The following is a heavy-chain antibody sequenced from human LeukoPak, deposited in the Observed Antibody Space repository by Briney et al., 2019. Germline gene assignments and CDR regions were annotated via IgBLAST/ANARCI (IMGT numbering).Heavy chain of an antibody. J-gene: IGHJ6*04. V-gene: IGHV3-23*01. D-gene: IGHD3-10*02. CDR3: AELGITMIGGV. Sequence: GGSLRLSCAASGFTFNNYIMNWVRQAPGKGLEWVSAISGSGGSTYYADSVKGRFTISRDNSKNTLYLQMNSLRAEDTAVYYCAELGITMIGGVWGKGTTVTISS. CDR1: GFTFNNYI. CDR2: ISGSGGST.